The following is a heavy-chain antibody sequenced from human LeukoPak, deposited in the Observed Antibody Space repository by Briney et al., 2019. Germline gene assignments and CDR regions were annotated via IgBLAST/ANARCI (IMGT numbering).Heavy chain of an antibody. CDR3: ATAVRGGPLDV. CDR1: GGSFSGYY. V-gene: IGHV4-34*01. D-gene: IGHD3-10*01. Sequence: SETLSLTCAVYGGSFSGYYWSWIRQPPGKGLEWIGEINHSGSTNYNPSLKSRVTISVDTSKNQFSLKLSSVTAADTAVYYCATAVRGGPLDVWGKGTTVTVSS. J-gene: IGHJ6*04. CDR2: INHSGST.